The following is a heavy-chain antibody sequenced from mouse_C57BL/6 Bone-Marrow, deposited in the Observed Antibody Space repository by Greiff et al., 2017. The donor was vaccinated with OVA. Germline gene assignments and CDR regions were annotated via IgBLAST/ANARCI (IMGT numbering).Heavy chain of an antibody. CDR3: ARNDYDGYAMDY. V-gene: IGHV1-61*01. J-gene: IGHJ4*01. D-gene: IGHD2-4*01. CDR1: GYTFTSYW. Sequence: QVQLQQPGAELVRPGSSVKLSCKASGYTFTSYWMDWVKQRPGQGLEWIGNIYPSDSETHYNQKFKDKATLTVDKSSSTAYMQLSSLTSEDSAVYYCARNDYDGYAMDYWGQGTSVTVSS. CDR2: IYPSDSET.